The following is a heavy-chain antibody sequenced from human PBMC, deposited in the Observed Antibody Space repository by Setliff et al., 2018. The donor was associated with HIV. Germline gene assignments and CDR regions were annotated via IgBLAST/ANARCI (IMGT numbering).Heavy chain of an antibody. CDR1: GYTFSSYD. CDR3: ERARRDSYDRGRRNHYYIDV. CDR2: MNPNSGTT. J-gene: IGHJ6*03. V-gene: IGHV1-8*02. D-gene: IGHD3-22*01. Sequence: GASVKVSCKASGYTFSSYDINWVRQATGQGLEWMGWMNPNSGTTGYAQKFQGRVTMTRDTSISTAYMELNNLKFEDTAVYYCERARRDSYDRGRRNHYYIDVWGKGTTVTVSS.